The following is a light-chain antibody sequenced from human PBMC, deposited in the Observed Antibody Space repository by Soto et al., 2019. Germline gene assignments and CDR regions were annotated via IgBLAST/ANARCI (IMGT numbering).Light chain of an antibody. CDR3: QQLNSYPYT. V-gene: IGKV1-9*01. CDR2: AAS. CDR1: QGINNY. J-gene: IGKJ2*01. Sequence: DIQLTQSPSFLSASVGDRVTSTCRASQGINNYLAWYQQIPGKAPTLLIYAASTLQRGAPSRFSGSGSGTDFTLTISSVQPEDFATYYCQQLNSYPYTFGQGTKLEIK.